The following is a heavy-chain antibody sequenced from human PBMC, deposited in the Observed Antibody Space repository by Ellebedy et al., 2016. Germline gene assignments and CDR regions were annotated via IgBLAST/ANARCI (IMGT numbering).Heavy chain of an antibody. D-gene: IGHD3-9*01. CDR2: ISYDGSNK. J-gene: IGHJ5*02. CDR3: ARDKVTIFPNWFDP. CDR1: AFTSSSYA. Sequence: GGSLRLSCAASAFTSSSYAMHWVRHAPGKGLEWVAIISYDGSNKYYADSVKGRFTISRDKSKNTLYLQMNSLRAEDTADYYCARDKVTIFPNWFDPWGQGTLVTVSS. V-gene: IGHV3-30-3*01.